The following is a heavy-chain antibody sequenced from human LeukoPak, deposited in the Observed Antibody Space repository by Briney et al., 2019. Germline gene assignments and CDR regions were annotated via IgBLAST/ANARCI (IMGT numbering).Heavy chain of an antibody. D-gene: IGHD6-19*01. J-gene: IGHJ4*02. V-gene: IGHV3-9*01. CDR3: AKDQNAIAVAFDY. CDR1: GFTFDDYA. CDR2: ISWNSGTI. Sequence: GRSLRLSCAASGFTFDDYAMHWVRQAPGKGLEWVSGISWNSGTIGYADSVKGRFTISRDNAKNSLYPQMNSLRAEDTALYYCAKDQNAIAVAFDYWGQGTLVTVSS.